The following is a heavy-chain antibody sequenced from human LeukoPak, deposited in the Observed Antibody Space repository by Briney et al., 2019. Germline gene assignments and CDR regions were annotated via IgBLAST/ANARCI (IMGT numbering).Heavy chain of an antibody. Sequence: PSETLSLTCAVYGGSFSGYYWSWIRQPPGKGLEWIGEINHRGSTNYNPSLKSRVTISVDTSKNQFSLKLSSVTAADTAVYYCARGLRGYSYGPESYYYYGMDVWGQGTTVTVSS. V-gene: IGHV4-34*01. CDR2: INHRGST. J-gene: IGHJ6*02. D-gene: IGHD5-18*01. CDR3: ARGLRGYSYGPESYYYYGMDV. CDR1: GGSFSGYY.